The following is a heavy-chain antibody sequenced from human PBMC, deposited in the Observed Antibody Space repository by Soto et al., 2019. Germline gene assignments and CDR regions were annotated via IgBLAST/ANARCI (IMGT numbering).Heavy chain of an antibody. CDR3: AREDVEVREYRGYLVGDYAFDI. CDR1: GGSFSGYY. J-gene: IGHJ3*02. V-gene: IGHV4-34*01. D-gene: IGHD5-12*01. CDR2: INHSGST. Sequence: PSETLSLTCAVYGGSFSGYYWSWIRQPPGKGQEWIGEINHSGSTNYNPSLKSRVTISVDTSKNQISLKLSSVTAADTAVYYCAREDVEVREYRGYLVGDYAFDIWGQGTMVTVSS.